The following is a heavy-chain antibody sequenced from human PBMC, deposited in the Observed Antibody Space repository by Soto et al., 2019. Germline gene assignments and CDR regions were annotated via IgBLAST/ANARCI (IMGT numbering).Heavy chain of an antibody. J-gene: IGHJ5*02. Sequence: RFSCAASRFTFSRYSMNWVRQPPGKGLEWVSHISDSATTMYYADSVKGRFTISRDNARKSLFLHMNSLRAEDTAVYYCARDTAFISSGLFNPWGQGTLVTVSS. CDR1: RFTFSRYS. V-gene: IGHV3-48*04. D-gene: IGHD3-22*01. CDR2: ISDSATTM. CDR3: ARDTAFISSGLFNP.